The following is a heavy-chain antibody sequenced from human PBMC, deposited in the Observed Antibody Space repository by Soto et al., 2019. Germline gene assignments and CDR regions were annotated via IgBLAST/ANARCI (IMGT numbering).Heavy chain of an antibody. CDR1: GGSISGGAYS. V-gene: IGHV4-30-2*02. CDR2: IYHSGNT. J-gene: IGHJ4*02. D-gene: IGHD3-3*01. Sequence: TLSLTCAVSGGSISGGAYSWSWIRQPPGKGLEWIGYIYHSGNTYYNPSLKSRVDISVDTSKNQLSLKLRSVTAADTAVYYCAGGYDFWSGSWSNGGRHDWRKGPMVTVS. CDR3: AGGYDFWSGSWSNGGRHD.